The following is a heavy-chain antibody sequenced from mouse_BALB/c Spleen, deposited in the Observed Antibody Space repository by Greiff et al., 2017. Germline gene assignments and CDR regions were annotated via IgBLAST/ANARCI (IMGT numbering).Heavy chain of an antibody. J-gene: IGHJ3*01. V-gene: IGHV5-12-1*01. CDR3: ARHGGGNYFWFAY. D-gene: IGHD2-1*01. CDR2: ISSGGGST. CDR1: GFAFSSYD. Sequence: EVKLMESGGGLVKPGGSLKLSCAASGFAFSSYDMSWVRQTPEKRLEWVAYISSGGGSTYYPDTVKGRFTISRDNAKNTLYLQMSSLKSEDTAMYYCARHGGGNYFWFAYWGQGTLVTVSA.